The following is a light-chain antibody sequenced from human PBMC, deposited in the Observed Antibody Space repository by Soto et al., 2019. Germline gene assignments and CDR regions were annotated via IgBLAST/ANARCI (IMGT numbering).Light chain of an antibody. CDR3: SSYAGSSTYVV. J-gene: IGLJ2*01. V-gene: IGLV2-23*02. CDR2: EVS. Sequence: QSALTQPPSASGSPGQSVTISCTGTSSDVGGYSYVSWYQQHPGKAPKLMIYEVSKRPSGISNRFSGSKSGNTASLTSSGLQAEDEADYYCSSYAGSSTYVVFGGGTKLTVL. CDR1: SSDVGGYSY.